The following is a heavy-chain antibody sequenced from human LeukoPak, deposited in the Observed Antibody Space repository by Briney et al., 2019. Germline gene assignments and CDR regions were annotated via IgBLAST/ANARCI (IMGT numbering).Heavy chain of an antibody. V-gene: IGHV3-23*01. D-gene: IGHD5-12*01. Sequence: GGSLRLSCAASGLTFSSYAMSWVRQAPGKGLEWVSTISGSGGSTYYADSVKGRFTISRDNSKNTLYLQMNSLRAEDTAVYYCAKHSAQRSVDIVATMGVWGQGTLVTVSS. J-gene: IGHJ4*02. CDR3: AKHSAQRSVDIVATMGV. CDR2: ISGSGGST. CDR1: GLTFSSYA.